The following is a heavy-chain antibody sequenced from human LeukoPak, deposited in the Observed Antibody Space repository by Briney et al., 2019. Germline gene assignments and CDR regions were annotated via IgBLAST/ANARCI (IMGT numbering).Heavy chain of an antibody. CDR2: IYPGDSDT. J-gene: IGHJ4*02. D-gene: IGHD3-10*01. CDR3: ARPYYYGSGSYVFDY. Sequence: GESLKISCKGSGYGFAGYWIGWVRQMPGKGLEWMGIIYPGDSDTRYSPSFQGQVTISADKSISTAYLQWSSLKASDTAMYYCARPYYYGSGSYVFDYWGQGTLVIVSS. CDR1: GYGFAGYW. V-gene: IGHV5-51*01.